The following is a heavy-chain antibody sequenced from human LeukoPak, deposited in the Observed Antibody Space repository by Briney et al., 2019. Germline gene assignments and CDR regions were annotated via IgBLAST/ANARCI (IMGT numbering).Heavy chain of an antibody. CDR1: GYTFTGYY. CDR2: INPNSGDT. V-gene: IGHV1-2*02. J-gene: IGHJ1*01. CDR3: ARDLDNYSGSGSYYNGDPLFQH. Sequence: ASVKVSFKASGYTFTGYYIHWVRQAPGQGLEWVGWINPNSGDTHSAQNFQGRVTMTRDTSISTGYMELSRLRSDDTAVYYCARDLDNYSGSGSYYNGDPLFQHWGQGTLVTVSS. D-gene: IGHD3-10*01.